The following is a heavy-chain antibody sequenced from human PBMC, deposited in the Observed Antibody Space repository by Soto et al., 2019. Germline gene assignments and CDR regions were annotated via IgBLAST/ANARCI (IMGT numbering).Heavy chain of an antibody. D-gene: IGHD2-15*01. V-gene: IGHV3-23*01. CDR2: ISAGSEGA. J-gene: IGHJ4*02. CDR3: ARDLWWYLH. Sequence: EVQLLESGGGLVQPGGALRLSCAASGFTFSSHAMSWVRQAPGKGLEWISSISAGSEGAYYADSVKGRFTISRDNSTNTLYLQMNSLRAEDTAVYYCARDLWWYLHWCQGTLVTVSS. CDR1: GFTFSSHA.